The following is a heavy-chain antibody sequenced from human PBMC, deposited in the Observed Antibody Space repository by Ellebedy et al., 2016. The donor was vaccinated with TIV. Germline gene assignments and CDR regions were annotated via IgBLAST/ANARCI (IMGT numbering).Heavy chain of an antibody. Sequence: ASVKVSXXASGYTFTSYYMHWVRQAPGQGLEWMGIINPSGGSTSYAQKFQGRVTMTRDTSTSTVYMELSSLRSEDTAVYYCARALMVRGVNDYWGQGTLVTVSS. CDR3: ARALMVRGVNDY. CDR2: INPSGGST. D-gene: IGHD3-10*01. V-gene: IGHV1-46*01. J-gene: IGHJ4*02. CDR1: GYTFTSYY.